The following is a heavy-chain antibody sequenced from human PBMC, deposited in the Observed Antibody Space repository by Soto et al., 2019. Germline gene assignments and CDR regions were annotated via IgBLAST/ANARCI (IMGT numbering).Heavy chain of an antibody. CDR2: ISYDGSNK. D-gene: IGHD5-12*01. CDR3: AKDVGYSGYGTFDY. J-gene: IGHJ4*02. Sequence: GGSLRLSCAASGFTFSSYGMHWVRQAPGKGLEWVAVISYDGSNKYYADSVKGRFTISRDNSKNTLYLQMNSLRAEDTAVHYCAKDVGYSGYGTFDYWGQGTLVTVSS. CDR1: GFTFSSYG. V-gene: IGHV3-30*18.